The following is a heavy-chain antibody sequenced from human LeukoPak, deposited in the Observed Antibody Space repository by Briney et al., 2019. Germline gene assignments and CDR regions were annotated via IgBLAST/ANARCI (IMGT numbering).Heavy chain of an antibody. D-gene: IGHD2-2*01. CDR1: GGTFSSYA. CDR3: ARFGPEPAAIG. Sequence: ASVKVSCKASGGTFSSYAISWVRQAPGQGLEWMGGIIPIFGTANHAQKFQGRVTITADESTSTAYMELSSLRSEDTAVYYCARFGPEPAAIGWGQGTLVTVSS. V-gene: IGHV1-69*13. CDR2: IIPIFGTA. J-gene: IGHJ4*02.